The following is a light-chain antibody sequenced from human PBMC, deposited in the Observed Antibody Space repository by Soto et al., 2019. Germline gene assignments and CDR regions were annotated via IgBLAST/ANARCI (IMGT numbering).Light chain of an antibody. J-gene: IGKJ4*01. Sequence: EIVLTQSPTTLSLSPGDRATLSCRASQSLSSSLAWYRHQPGQAPTLLIYDASSRSTGIPGRFSGSGSGTHFTLTISSLQPEDFGVSYCQHRSNWPSVTFGRGTKVDIK. CDR2: DAS. V-gene: IGKV3-11*01. CDR1: QSLSSS. CDR3: QHRSNWPSVT.